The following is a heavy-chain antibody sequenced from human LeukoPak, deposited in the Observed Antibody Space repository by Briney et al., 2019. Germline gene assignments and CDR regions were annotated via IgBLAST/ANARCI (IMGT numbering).Heavy chain of an antibody. Sequence: GGSLRLSCAASGFTFSSYWMSWVRQAPGKGLEWVANIKQDGSEKYYVDSVKGRFTISRDNAKNSLYLQMNSLRAEDTAVYYCARVWSGSYLPFAYYYYYYMDVWGKGTTVTISS. D-gene: IGHD1-26*01. V-gene: IGHV3-7*01. CDR2: IKQDGSEK. CDR3: ARVWSGSYLPFAYYYYYYMDV. CDR1: GFTFSSYW. J-gene: IGHJ6*03.